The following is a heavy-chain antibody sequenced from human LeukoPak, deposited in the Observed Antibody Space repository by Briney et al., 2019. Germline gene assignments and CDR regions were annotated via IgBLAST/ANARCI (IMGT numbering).Heavy chain of an antibody. CDR1: GGSINSGDFH. CDR3: ASLGGYYNY. V-gene: IGHV4-30-4*01. Sequence: SETLSLTCSVSGGSINSGDFHWSWVRQSPGKGLEWIGYIDYRGSTYYNSSLKSRLIISVDTSKNHFSLKLNSVTAADTAVYYCASLGGYYNYWGQGRLVIVSS. CDR2: IDYRGST. J-gene: IGHJ4*02. D-gene: IGHD3-22*01.